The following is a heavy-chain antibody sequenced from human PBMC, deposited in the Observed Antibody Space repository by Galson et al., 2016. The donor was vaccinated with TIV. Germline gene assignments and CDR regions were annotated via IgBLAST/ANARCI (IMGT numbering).Heavy chain of an antibody. CDR2: ISASASHI. CDR3: ARDFSGLDG. J-gene: IGHJ6*02. CDR1: KFSFNAYS. Sequence: SLRLSCAASKFSFNAYSMNWVRQAPGKGLEWVSFISASASHIYYADSVKGRFTISRDNAKNSLYLQMNSLRVEDTAVYYCARDFSGLDGWGQGTTVTVSS. V-gene: IGHV3-21*01.